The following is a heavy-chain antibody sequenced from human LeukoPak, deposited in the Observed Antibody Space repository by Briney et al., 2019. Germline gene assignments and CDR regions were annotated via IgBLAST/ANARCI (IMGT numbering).Heavy chain of an antibody. CDR1: GGSFSGYY. CDR2: INHSGST. D-gene: IGHD1-26*01. CDR3: ARRVVGATQRHFDY. V-gene: IGHV4-34*01. Sequence: SETLSLTCAVYGGSFSGYYWSWIRQPPGKGLEWIGEINHSGSTNYNPSLKSRVTISVDTSKNQFSLKLSSVTAADTAVYYCARRVVGATQRHFDYWGQGTLVTVSS. J-gene: IGHJ4*02.